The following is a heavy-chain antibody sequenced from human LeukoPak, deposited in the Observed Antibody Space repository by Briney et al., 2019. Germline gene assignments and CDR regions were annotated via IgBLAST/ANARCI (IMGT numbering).Heavy chain of an antibody. D-gene: IGHD4/OR15-4a*01. CDR2: INGNGDST. V-gene: IGHV3-23*01. Sequence: PGGSLRLSCAASGFTFSNYAMNWVRQAPGKGLEWVSAINGNGDSTYYADSVKGRFTISRDNSKNTLYLQVNSLRAEDTAVYYCAKGPLTRFDYWSQGTLVTVSS. J-gene: IGHJ4*02. CDR1: GFTFSNYA. CDR3: AKGPLTRFDY.